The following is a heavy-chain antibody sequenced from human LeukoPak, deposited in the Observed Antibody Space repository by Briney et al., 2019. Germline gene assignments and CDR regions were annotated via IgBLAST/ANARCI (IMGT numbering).Heavy chain of an antibody. D-gene: IGHD6-13*01. CDR3: ARQNIAAAGTNWFDP. CDR1: GGSISSSSYY. CDR2: IYYSGST. V-gene: IGHV4-39*01. Sequence: SGTLSLTCTVSGGSISSSSYYWGWIRQPPGKGLEWIGSIYYSGSTYYNPSLKSRVTISVDTSKNQFSLKLSSVTAADTAVYYCARQNIAAAGTNWFDPWGQGTLVTVSS. J-gene: IGHJ5*02.